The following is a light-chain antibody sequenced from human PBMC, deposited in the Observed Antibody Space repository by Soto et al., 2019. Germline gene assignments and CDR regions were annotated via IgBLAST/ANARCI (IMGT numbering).Light chain of an antibody. CDR3: QQYNNWFSIT. Sequence: EIVMTQSPATLSVSPGERATLSCRASQRISGNLAWYQQKPGQAPRLLIYGASTRANGIPARFSGSGSGTECTPTISSLQSEIFAVYFCQQYNNWFSITFGQGTRLEIK. J-gene: IGKJ5*01. CDR1: QRISGN. V-gene: IGKV3-15*01. CDR2: GAS.